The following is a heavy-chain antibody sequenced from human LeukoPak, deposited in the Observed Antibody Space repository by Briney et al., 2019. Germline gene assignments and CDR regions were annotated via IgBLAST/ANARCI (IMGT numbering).Heavy chain of an antibody. D-gene: IGHD3-10*01. V-gene: IGHV4-30-4*01. CDR1: GGSISSGDYY. J-gene: IGHJ4*02. CDR3: ARVVGSGSYYVIDY. CDR2: IYYSGST. Sequence: SETLSLTCTVSGGSISSGDYYWSWIRQPPGKGLEWIGYIYYSGSTYYNPSLESRVTISVDTSKNQFSLKLSSVTAADTAVYYCARVVGSGSYYVIDYWGQGTLVSVSS.